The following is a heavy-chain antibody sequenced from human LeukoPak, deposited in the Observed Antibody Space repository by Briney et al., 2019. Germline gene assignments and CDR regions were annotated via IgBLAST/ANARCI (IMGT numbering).Heavy chain of an antibody. CDR1: GGSISSGDYY. CDR3: ARRLGVMNPFDY. V-gene: IGHV4-30-4*08. D-gene: IGHD3-22*01. Sequence: SQTLSLTCTVSGGSISSGDYYWSSIRQPPGKGLEWIGYIYYSGSTYYNPSLKSRVTISVDTSKNQFSLKLSSVTAADTAVYYCARRLGVMNPFDYWGQGTLVTVSS. CDR2: IYYSGST. J-gene: IGHJ4*02.